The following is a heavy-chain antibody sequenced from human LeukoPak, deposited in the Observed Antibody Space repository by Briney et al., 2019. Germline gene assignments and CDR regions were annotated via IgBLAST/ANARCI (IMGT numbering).Heavy chain of an antibody. Sequence: GGSLRLSCAASGFTFSSYEMNWVRQAPGKGLEWVSYISSSGSTIYYADSVKGRFTISRDNAKNSLYLQMHSLRAEDTAVYYCARDSHKFDSSGYYPDAFDIWGQGTMVTVSS. CDR3: ARDSHKFDSSGYYPDAFDI. J-gene: IGHJ3*02. V-gene: IGHV3-48*03. CDR1: GFTFSSYE. CDR2: ISSSGSTI. D-gene: IGHD3-22*01.